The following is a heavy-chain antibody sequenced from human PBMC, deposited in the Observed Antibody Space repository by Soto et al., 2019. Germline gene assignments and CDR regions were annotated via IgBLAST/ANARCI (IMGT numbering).Heavy chain of an antibody. V-gene: IGHV1-69*13. D-gene: IGHD4-17*01. Sequence: SVKVSCKASPGTFSSYAISWVRQAPGQRLEWMGGIIPIFGTANYAQKFQGRVTITADESTSTAYMELSSLRSEDTAVYYCARGPDMTTVTTEGSHWFDPWGKGTLVTVPQ. CDR3: ARGPDMTTVTTEGSHWFDP. CDR2: IIPIFGTA. CDR1: PGTFSSYA. J-gene: IGHJ5*02.